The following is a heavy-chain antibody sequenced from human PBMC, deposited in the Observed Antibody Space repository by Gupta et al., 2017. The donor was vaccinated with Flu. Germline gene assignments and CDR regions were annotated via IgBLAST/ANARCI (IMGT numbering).Heavy chain of an antibody. Sequence: EVQLLESGGGLVQPGGSLRLSCAASGFTFSSYAMSWVRQAPGKGLEWVSAISGSGGSTYYADSVKGRFTISRDNSKNTLYLQMNSLRAEDTAVYYCAKSYYGSGSGARTADYWGQGTLVTVSS. CDR1: GFTFSSYA. CDR2: ISGSGGST. J-gene: IGHJ4*02. CDR3: AKSYYGSGSGARTADY. V-gene: IGHV3-23*01. D-gene: IGHD3-10*01.